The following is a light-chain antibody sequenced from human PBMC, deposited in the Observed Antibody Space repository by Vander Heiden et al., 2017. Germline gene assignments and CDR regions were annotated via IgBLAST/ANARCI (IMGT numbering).Light chain of an antibody. CDR3: AAWDDSLNGLV. CDR2: SNN. V-gene: IGLV1-44*01. CDR1: SSNIGSNT. Sequence: QSVLTQLPPASGTPGQRVTISCSGSSSNIGSNTVNWYQQLPGTAPKLLIYSNNQRPSGVPDRFSGSKSGTSASLAISGLQSEDEADYYGAAWDDSLNGLVFGTGTKVTVL. J-gene: IGLJ1*01.